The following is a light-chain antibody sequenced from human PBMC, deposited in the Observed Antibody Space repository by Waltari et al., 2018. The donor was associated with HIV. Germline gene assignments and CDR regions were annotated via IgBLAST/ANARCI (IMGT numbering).Light chain of an antibody. CDR3: CAYAGPTGLSEV. CDR1: SRDTGAYNY. J-gene: IGLJ2*01. CDR2: DVG. V-gene: IGLV2-23*02. Sequence: QSALTQPASVSGSPGQSLTISCTGTSRDTGAYNYFSWYQQHPGKAPKLIIYDVGTRPSGVSDRFSGSKSGNTASLTISGLQSEDEADYHCCAYAGPTGLSEVFGGGTKLTVL.